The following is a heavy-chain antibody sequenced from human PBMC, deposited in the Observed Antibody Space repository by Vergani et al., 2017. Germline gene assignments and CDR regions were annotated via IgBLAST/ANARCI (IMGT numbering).Heavy chain of an antibody. J-gene: IGHJ3*02. CDR3: ARTYYDFWSGYGDAFDI. V-gene: IGHV4-59*10. CDR2: IYTSGST. D-gene: IGHD3-3*01. CDR1: GGSFSGYY. Sequence: QVQLQQWGAGLLKPSETLSLTCAVYGGSFSGYYWSWIRQPPGKGLEWIGRIYTSGSTNYNPSLKSRVTISVDTSKNQFSLKLSSVTAADTAVYYCARTYYDFWSGYGDAFDIWGQGTMVTVSS.